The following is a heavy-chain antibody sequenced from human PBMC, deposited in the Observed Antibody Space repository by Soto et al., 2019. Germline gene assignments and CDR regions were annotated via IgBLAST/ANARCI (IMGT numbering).Heavy chain of an antibody. CDR1: GYTFTSYD. Sequence: QVQLVQSGAEVKKPGASVKVSCRASGYTFTSYDINWVRQATGQGLEWMGWMNLNSGNTVYAQRFQGRVTMTRNTSISTAYMELSSLRSEDTAVYYCARERNWFDSWGQGTLVTVSS. J-gene: IGHJ5*01. V-gene: IGHV1-8*01. CDR3: ARERNWFDS. CDR2: MNLNSGNT.